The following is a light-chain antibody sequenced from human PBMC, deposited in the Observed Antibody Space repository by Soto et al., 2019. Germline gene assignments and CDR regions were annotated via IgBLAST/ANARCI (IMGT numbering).Light chain of an antibody. CDR2: DAS. CDR1: QSVSSY. V-gene: IGKV3-11*01. CDR3: QQRTNWPPIT. Sequence: EIVLTQSPATLSLSPGERATLYCRASQSVSSYLAWYQQKPGQAPRLLIYDASNRATGIPARFSGSGSGTDFTLTISSLESEDFAVYYCQQRTNWPPITFGQGTRLEIK. J-gene: IGKJ5*01.